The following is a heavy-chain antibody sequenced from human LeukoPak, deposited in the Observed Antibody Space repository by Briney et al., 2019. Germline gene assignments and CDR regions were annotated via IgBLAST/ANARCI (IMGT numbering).Heavy chain of an antibody. J-gene: IGHJ4*02. CDR3: AKDGVYYYDSSGYYDYFDY. Sequence: GGSLRLSCAASGFTFSSYAMSWVRQAPGKGLEWVSAISGSGGSTYYADSVKGWFTISRDNSKNTLYLQMNSLRAEDTAVYYCAKDGVYYYDSSGYYDYFDYWGQGTLVTVSS. V-gene: IGHV3-23*01. CDR1: GFTFSSYA. D-gene: IGHD3-22*01. CDR2: ISGSGGST.